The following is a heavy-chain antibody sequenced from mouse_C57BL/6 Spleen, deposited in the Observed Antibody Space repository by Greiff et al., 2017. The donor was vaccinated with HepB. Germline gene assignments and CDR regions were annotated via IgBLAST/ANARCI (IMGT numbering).Heavy chain of an antibody. CDR1: GYTFTSYW. Sequence: QVQLQQPGAELVKPGASVKMSCKASGYTFTSYWITWVKQRPGQGLEWIGDIYPGSGSTNYNEKFKSKATLTVDTSSSTAYMQLSSLTSEDSAVYYCAKGIYDDYDDGGRDDYWGQGTTLTVSS. J-gene: IGHJ2*01. V-gene: IGHV1-55*01. CDR2: IYPGSGST. CDR3: AKGIYDDYDDGGRDDY. D-gene: IGHD2-4*01.